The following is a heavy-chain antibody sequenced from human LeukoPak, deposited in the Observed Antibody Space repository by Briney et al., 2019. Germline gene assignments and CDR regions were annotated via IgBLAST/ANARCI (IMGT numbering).Heavy chain of an antibody. V-gene: IGHV3-30*04. Sequence: GGSLRLSCEASGFTFSSYAMHWVRQAPGKGLEWVAVISYDGSNKYYADSVKGRFTISRDNSKNTLYLQMNSLRAEDTAVYYCARDKHQWLKYYFDYWGQGTLVTVSS. CDR2: ISYDGSNK. D-gene: IGHD6-19*01. CDR3: ARDKHQWLKYYFDY. CDR1: GFTFSSYA. J-gene: IGHJ4*02.